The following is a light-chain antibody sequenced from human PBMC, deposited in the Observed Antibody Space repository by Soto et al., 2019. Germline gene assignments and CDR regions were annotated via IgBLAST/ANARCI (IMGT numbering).Light chain of an antibody. CDR2: DAS. CDR3: QQYDNSPIT. V-gene: IGKV3D-15*02. Sequence: EIVMTQSPATLSVSPGERATLSCRASQSVSSNLAWYQQKPGQAPRLLIYDASNRATGIPDRFSGTGSETDFTLTISRLEPEDFAVYYCQQYDNSPITFGQGTRLEIK. CDR1: QSVSSN. J-gene: IGKJ5*01.